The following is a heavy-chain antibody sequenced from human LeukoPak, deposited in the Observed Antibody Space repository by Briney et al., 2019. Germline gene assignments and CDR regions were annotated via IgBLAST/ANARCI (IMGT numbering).Heavy chain of an antibody. Sequence: GGSLRLSCAASGFTFNSYGMHWVRQAPGKGLEWVAVISYDGSNKYYADSVKGRFTISRDNSKNTLYLQMNSLRAEDTAVYYCAKVEDSYGLYYYYGMDVWGQGTTVTVSS. V-gene: IGHV3-30*18. D-gene: IGHD5-18*01. CDR3: AKVEDSYGLYYYYGMDV. J-gene: IGHJ6*02. CDR1: GFTFNSYG. CDR2: ISYDGSNK.